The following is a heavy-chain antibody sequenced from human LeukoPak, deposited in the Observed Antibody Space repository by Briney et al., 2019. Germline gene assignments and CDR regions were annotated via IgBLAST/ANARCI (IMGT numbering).Heavy chain of an antibody. CDR2: ISSTGSYI. D-gene: IGHD1-26*01. CDR3: ARDVGSYVYAFDI. Sequence: GGSLRLSCAASGFTFSSYSMNWVRQAPGKGLEWVSSISSTGSYIYYADSVKGRFIVSRDNAKNSLYLQMNSLRGEDTAVYYCARDVGSYVYAFDIWGQGTMVTVSS. J-gene: IGHJ3*02. V-gene: IGHV3-21*01. CDR1: GFTFSSYS.